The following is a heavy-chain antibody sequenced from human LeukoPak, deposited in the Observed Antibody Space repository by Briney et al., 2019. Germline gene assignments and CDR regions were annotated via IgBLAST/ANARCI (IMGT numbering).Heavy chain of an antibody. V-gene: IGHV1-69-2*01. CDR1: GYSFTEYY. CDR2: IDPDDDET. J-gene: IGHJ5*02. CDR3: ARSPEAQAHFDT. Sequence: ASVKISSKASGYSFTEYYIQWMQQAPGKGPEWMGRIDPDDDETIYAGKFQGRVTMTRDTSTVTAYMELSSLRSDDTAVYYCARSPEAQAHFDTWGQGTLVTVSS.